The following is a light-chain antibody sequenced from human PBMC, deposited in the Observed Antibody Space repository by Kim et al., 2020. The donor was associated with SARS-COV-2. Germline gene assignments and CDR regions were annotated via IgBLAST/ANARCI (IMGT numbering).Light chain of an antibody. Sequence: VALGQTARISCGGNNIGSKDVHWYQQKPGQAPVLVIYRDSNRPSGIPERFSGSNSGNTATLTISRAQAGDEADYYCQVWDSSTGVFGGGTQVAVL. CDR2: RDS. CDR1: NIGSKD. V-gene: IGLV3-9*01. CDR3: QVWDSSTGV. J-gene: IGLJ7*01.